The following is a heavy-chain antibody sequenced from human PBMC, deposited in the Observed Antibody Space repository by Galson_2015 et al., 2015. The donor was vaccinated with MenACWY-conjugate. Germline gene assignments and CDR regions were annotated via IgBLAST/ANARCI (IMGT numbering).Heavy chain of an antibody. CDR2: IYPDDSDT. V-gene: IGHV5-51*01. CDR3: AKSYSSSPYRGYYHGMDV. J-gene: IGHJ6*02. Sequence: QSGAEVKKPGQSLKISCTGSGYSFNSYWIDWVRQMPGKGLEWMGTIYPDDSDTKYSPSFEGQVTISADKSINAASLQWSSLKAADTALYYCAKSYSSSPYRGYYHGMDVWGQGTTVTVSS. CDR1: GYSFNSYW. D-gene: IGHD6-6*01.